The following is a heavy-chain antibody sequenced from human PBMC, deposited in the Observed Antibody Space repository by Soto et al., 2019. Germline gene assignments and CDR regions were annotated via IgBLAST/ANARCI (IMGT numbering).Heavy chain of an antibody. D-gene: IGHD3-10*01. CDR2: IKQDGSEK. Sequence: GGSLRLSCAASGFTFSSYWMSWVRQAPGKGLEWVANIKQDGSEKYYVDSVKGRFTISRDNAKNSLYLQMNSLRAEDTAVYYCARVIISHDYDAFDIWGQGTMVTVSS. CDR3: ARVIISHDYDAFDI. J-gene: IGHJ3*02. V-gene: IGHV3-7*05. CDR1: GFTFSSYW.